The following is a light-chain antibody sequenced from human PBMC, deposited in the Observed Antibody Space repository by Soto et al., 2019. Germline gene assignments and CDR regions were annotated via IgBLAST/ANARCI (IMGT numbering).Light chain of an antibody. J-gene: IGLJ2*01. CDR3: GTWDNGLSAAV. CDR1: SSNIGNND. V-gene: IGLV1-51*02. CDR2: END. Sequence: QSVLTQPPSVTAAPGQKVTISCSGGSSNIGNNDVSWYQQLPGTAPQLIVYENDKRPSGIPDRFSGSKSDTSATLGITGLPAWDGAAYYCGTWDNGLSAAVFGGGTQLTVL.